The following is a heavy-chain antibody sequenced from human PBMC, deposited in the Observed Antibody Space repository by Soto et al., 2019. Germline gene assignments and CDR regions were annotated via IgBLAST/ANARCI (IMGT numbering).Heavy chain of an antibody. CDR1: GFTFSSYG. J-gene: IGHJ4*02. V-gene: IGHV3-33*01. CDR3: ARDLCGGDCYSNPDY. D-gene: IGHD2-21*02. CDR2: IWYDGSNK. Sequence: SGGSLRLSCAASGFTFSSYGMHWVRQAPGKGLEWVAVIWYDGSNKYYADSVKGRFTISRDNSKNTLYLQMNSLRAEDTAVYYCARDLCGGDCYSNPDYWGQGTLVTVSS.